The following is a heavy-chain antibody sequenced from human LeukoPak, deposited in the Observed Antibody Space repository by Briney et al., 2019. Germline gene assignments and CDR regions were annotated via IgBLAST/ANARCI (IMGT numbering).Heavy chain of an antibody. J-gene: IGHJ6*03. CDR3: ARVDYYDSSGHTSYYMDV. CDR2: INWNGGST. D-gene: IGHD3-22*01. CDR1: GFTLDDYG. Sequence: PGGSLTLSCAPSGFTLDDYGMSWVRHAPGNGLGWVSGINWNGGSTGYADSVTGRSTISRDNAKNTMYMQMNSLRVEDTALYHCARVDYYDSSGHTSYYMDVWGKGTTVTISS. V-gene: IGHV3-20*01.